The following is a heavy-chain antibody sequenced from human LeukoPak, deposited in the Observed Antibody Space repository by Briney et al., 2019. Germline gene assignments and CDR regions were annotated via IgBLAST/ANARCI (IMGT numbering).Heavy chain of an antibody. D-gene: IGHD5-18*01. Sequence: PGGSLRLSCAASGFTFSSYAMSWVRQAPGKGLEWVSAISGSGGSTYYAACVKGRFTISRDNSKNTLYLQMNSLRAEDTAVYFCAKGYSYATRPFWDYWGQGTLVTVSS. CDR2: ISGSGGST. J-gene: IGHJ4*02. CDR1: GFTFSSYA. V-gene: IGHV3-23*01. CDR3: AKGYSYATRPFWDY.